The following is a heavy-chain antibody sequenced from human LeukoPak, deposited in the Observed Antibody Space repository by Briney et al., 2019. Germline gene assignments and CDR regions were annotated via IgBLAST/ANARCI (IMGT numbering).Heavy chain of an antibody. CDR3: ARRGYYYDSSGYRY. CDR1: GGSISSSSYY. V-gene: IGHV4-39*01. CDR2: IYYSGST. Sequence: SETLSLTCTVSGGSISSSSYYWGWLRQPQGMGLEWLGSIYYSGSTYYNPALRSRITISVDTSQNLYSLTLSSVPAADTAVYYCARRGYYYDSSGYRYWGQGTLVTVSS. J-gene: IGHJ4*02. D-gene: IGHD3-22*01.